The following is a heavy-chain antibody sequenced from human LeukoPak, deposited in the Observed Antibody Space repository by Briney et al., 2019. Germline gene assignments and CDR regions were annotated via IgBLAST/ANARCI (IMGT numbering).Heavy chain of an antibody. D-gene: IGHD5-12*01. CDR3: AVLSGYDSYYFDY. CDR2: IIPILGIA. CDR1: GGTFSSYA. V-gene: IGHV1-69*04. Sequence: ASVKVSCKASGGTFSSYAISWVRQAPGQGLEWMGRIIPILGIANYAQKFQGRVTITADKSTSTAYMELSGLRSEDTAVYYCAVLSGYDSYYFDYWGQGTLVTVSS. J-gene: IGHJ4*02.